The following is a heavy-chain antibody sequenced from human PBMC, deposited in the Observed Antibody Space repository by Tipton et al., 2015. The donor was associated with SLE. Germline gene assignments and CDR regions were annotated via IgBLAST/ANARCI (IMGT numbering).Heavy chain of an antibody. Sequence: TLSLTCTVSSGSISLNYWSWIRQPPGKGLEWIGDINHSGSTNYNPSLKSRVTISVDTSKNQFSLRLSSVTAADTAVYYCARAPGLERSYYYYYYMDVWGKGTTVTVSS. CDR1: SGSISLNY. J-gene: IGHJ6*03. CDR2: INHSGST. V-gene: IGHV4-34*01. D-gene: IGHD1-1*01. CDR3: ARAPGLERSYYYYYYMDV.